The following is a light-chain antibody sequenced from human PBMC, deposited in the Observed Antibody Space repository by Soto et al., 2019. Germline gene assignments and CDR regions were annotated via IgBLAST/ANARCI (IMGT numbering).Light chain of an antibody. CDR3: NSYTTTGTLV. CDR2: EVS. CDR1: SSDVGGSDY. J-gene: IGLJ3*02. V-gene: IGLV2-14*01. Sequence: QSVLTQPASVSGSPGQSNTISCPGTSSDVGGSDYVSWYQQHPGKAPKLMIYEVSYRPSGVSNRFSGSKSGNTASLTISGLQADDEADYYCNSYTTTGTLVFGGGTKLTVL.